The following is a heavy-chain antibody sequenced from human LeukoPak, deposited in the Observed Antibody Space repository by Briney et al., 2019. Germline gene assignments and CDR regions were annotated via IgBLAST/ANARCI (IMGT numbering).Heavy chain of an antibody. Sequence: GASVTVPCTASGYTFTGHYIHWVRQAPGQGLEWMGWITPNSGGTNYAQKFQGRVTMTRDTSTSTVYMELSSLRSEDTAVYYCARDALLWFGEGKNWFDPWGQGTLVTVSS. CDR1: GYTFTGHY. CDR2: ITPNSGGT. D-gene: IGHD3-10*01. CDR3: ARDALLWFGEGKNWFDP. J-gene: IGHJ5*02. V-gene: IGHV1-2*02.